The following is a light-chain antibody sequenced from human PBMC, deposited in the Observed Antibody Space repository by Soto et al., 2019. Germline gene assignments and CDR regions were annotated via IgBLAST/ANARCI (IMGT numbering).Light chain of an antibody. V-gene: IGKV1-16*02. CDR2: GAS. CDR3: QQYHFYPYS. Sequence: DIQMTQSPSSLSASVGHRVTITCRASRGISNDLAWIQQKPGKAPTSLIYGASYLQGGVPSKFSGSRSGTDFTLTISNLQPEDSAIYYCQQYHFYPYSFGHGTKLHIK. J-gene: IGKJ2*01. CDR1: RGISND.